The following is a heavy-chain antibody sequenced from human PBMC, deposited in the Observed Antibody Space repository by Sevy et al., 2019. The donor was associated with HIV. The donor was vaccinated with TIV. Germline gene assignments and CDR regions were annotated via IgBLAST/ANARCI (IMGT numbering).Heavy chain of an antibody. V-gene: IGHV3-9*01. CDR3: AGARYDSSGSFDAFDI. CDR2: ITSNSAVK. D-gene: IGHD3-22*01. CDR1: GFTFDDYA. Sequence: GGSLRLSCGASGFTFDDYAMHWVRQAPGKGLEWVSAITSNSAVKGYAGSVKGRFTISRDNAKNSLFLQMNSLRAEDTALYFCAGARYDSSGSFDAFDIWGQGTMVTVSS. J-gene: IGHJ3*02.